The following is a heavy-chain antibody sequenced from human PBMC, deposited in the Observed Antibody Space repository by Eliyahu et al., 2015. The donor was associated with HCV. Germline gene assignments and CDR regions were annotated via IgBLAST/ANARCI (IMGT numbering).Heavy chain of an antibody. CDR1: GXSITXYS. J-gene: IGHJ5*02. Sequence: QVQLQESGPGLVKPSETLSLTCXVXGXSITXYSWXWIRQXPGKGLEWIGYIHYSGGTNYNPSLKSRVTISVDTSKNQFSLNLTSVTAADTAVYYCASGGGGIAVAGTGGWFDPWGQGTLVTVSS. CDR2: IHYSGGT. CDR3: ASGGGGIAVAGTGGWFDP. V-gene: IGHV4-59*01. D-gene: IGHD6-19*01.